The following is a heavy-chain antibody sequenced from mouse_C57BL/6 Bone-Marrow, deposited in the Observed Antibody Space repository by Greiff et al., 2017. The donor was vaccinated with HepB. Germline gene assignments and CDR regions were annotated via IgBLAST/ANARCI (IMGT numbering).Heavy chain of an antibody. CDR3: ARERPLRGVYAMDY. CDR2: IWSGGST. J-gene: IGHJ4*01. D-gene: IGHD6-1*01. Sequence: VMLVESGPGLVQPSQSLSITCTVSGFSLTSYGVHWVRQSPGKGLEWLGVIWSGGSTDYNAAFISRLSISKDNSKSQVFFKMNSLQADDTAIYYCARERPLRGVYAMDYWGQGTSVTVSS. CDR1: GFSLTSYG. V-gene: IGHV2-2*01.